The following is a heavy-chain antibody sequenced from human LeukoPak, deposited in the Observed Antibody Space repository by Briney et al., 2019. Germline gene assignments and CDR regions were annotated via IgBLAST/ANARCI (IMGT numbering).Heavy chain of an antibody. CDR1: GGSINSGDYY. J-gene: IGHJ5*02. Sequence: PSGTLSLTCTVSGGSINSGDYYWSWIRQPPGKGLEWIGYIYYSGNTYYNPSLKSRVTISLDTSKNQFSLKLSSVTAADTAVYYCARDLSPHGFDPWGQGTLVTVSS. V-gene: IGHV4-30-4*01. CDR3: ARDLSPHGFDP. CDR2: IYYSGNT.